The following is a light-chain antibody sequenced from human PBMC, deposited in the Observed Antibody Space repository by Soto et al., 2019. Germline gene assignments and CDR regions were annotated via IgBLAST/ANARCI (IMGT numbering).Light chain of an antibody. J-gene: IGKJ5*01. CDR3: QQRYNWPIT. Sequence: EIVMTQSPATLSVSPGERATLSCRASQSVSSRYLGWYQQKPGQAPRLLIYADSNRATGIPARFSGSGSGRDFTLTISSLEPEDFSVYYCQQRYNWPITFGQGTRLEIK. CDR1: QSVSSRY. V-gene: IGKV3-11*02. CDR2: ADS.